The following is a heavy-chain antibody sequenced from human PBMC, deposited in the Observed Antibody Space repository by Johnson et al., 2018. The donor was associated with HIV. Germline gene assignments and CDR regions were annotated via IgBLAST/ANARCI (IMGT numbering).Heavy chain of an antibody. Sequence: VQLVESGGGLVQPGGSLRLSCAASGFTVSSNYMSWVRQVPGKGLEWVSLIYSGGTTYYADSVKGRFTISRDNSKNTLYLQMNSLRAEDTAVYYCARDPAIRWSEWDSSGYYSPDAFDIWGQGTMVTVSS. V-gene: IGHV3-66*02. D-gene: IGHD3-22*01. J-gene: IGHJ3*02. CDR1: GFTVSSNY. CDR2: IYSGGTT. CDR3: ARDPAIRWSEWDSSGYYSPDAFDI.